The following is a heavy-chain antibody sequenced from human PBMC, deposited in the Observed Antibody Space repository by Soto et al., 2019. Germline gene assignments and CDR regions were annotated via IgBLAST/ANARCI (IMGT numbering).Heavy chain of an antibody. CDR1: GFTFSSYW. Sequence: EVQLVESGGGLVQPGGSLRLSCAASGFTFSSYWMHWVRQAPGKGLVWVSRINGDGSSTSYADSVKGRFTISRDNAKNTLYLQTSSLRAEDTAVYYCTRDAYYDFWSGYSGYYYYYMDVWGKGTTVTVSS. V-gene: IGHV3-74*01. J-gene: IGHJ6*03. CDR3: TRDAYYDFWSGYSGYYYYYMDV. CDR2: INGDGSST. D-gene: IGHD3-3*01.